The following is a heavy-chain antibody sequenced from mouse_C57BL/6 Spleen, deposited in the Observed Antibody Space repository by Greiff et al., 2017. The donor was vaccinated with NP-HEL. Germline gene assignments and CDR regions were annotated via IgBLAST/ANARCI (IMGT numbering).Heavy chain of an antibody. CDR3: ARSGYSNDYYAMDY. J-gene: IGHJ4*01. CDR2: IDPSDSET. CDR1: GYTFTSYW. Sequence: VKLQQPGAELVRPGSSVKLSCKASGYTFTSYWMHWVKQRPIQGLEWIGNIDPSDSETHYNQKFKDKATLTVDKSSSTAYMQLSSLTSEDSAVYYCARSGYSNDYYAMDYWGQGTSVTVSS. V-gene: IGHV1-52*01. D-gene: IGHD2-5*01.